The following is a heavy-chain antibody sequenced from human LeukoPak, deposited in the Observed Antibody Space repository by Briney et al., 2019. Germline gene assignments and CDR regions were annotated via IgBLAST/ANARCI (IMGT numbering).Heavy chain of an antibody. Sequence: ASVKVSCKASGYTFTSYDINWVRQATGQGLEWMGWMNPNSGNTGYAQKFQGRVTMTRNTSISTAYMGLSSLRSEDTAVYYCARGGWFGDYYYYGMDVWGQGTTVTVSS. D-gene: IGHD3-10*01. CDR3: ARGGWFGDYYYYGMDV. V-gene: IGHV1-8*01. J-gene: IGHJ6*02. CDR1: GYTFTSYD. CDR2: MNPNSGNT.